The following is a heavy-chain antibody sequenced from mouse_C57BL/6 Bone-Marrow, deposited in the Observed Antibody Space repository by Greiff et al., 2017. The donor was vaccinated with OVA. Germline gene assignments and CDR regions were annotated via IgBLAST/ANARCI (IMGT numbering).Heavy chain of an antibody. CDR2: FHPYNDDN. J-gene: IGHJ2*01. CDR1: GYTFTTYP. V-gene: IGHV1-47*01. CDR3: ARRYYGSSYGEYFDY. D-gene: IGHD1-1*01. Sequence: QVQLKQSGAELVKPGASVKMSCKASGYTFTTYPIEWMKQNHGKSLEWIGNFHPYNDDNKYNEKFKGKATLTVEKSSSTVYLELSRLTSDDSAVYYGARRYYGSSYGEYFDYWGQGTTLTVSS.